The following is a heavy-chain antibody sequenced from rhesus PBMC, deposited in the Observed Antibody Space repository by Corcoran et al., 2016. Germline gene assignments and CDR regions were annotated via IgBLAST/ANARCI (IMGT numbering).Heavy chain of an antibody. Sequence: QVQLKESGPGLVKPSETLSLTCAVSRGSFSIGYGWGWLRQPPGKGLEWIVTIYSTTGNTYYAPSLKSRVTISKDTSKNQFSLKLSSVTAADTAVYYCARGSSFSYSFWGQGVLVTVSS. CDR1: RGSFSIGYG. D-gene: IGHD4-29*01. J-gene: IGHJ4*01. CDR2: IYSTTGNT. V-gene: IGHV4S7*01. CDR3: ARGSSFSYSF.